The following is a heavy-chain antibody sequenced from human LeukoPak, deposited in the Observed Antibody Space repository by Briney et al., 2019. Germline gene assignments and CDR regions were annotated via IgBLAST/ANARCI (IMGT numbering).Heavy chain of an antibody. Sequence: GGSLRLSCAASGFIFSTYDMHWVRQAAGKGLEWVSSVGTVGDTYYSDSVKGRFSLSRDDAVNPFYLQMNNLRPEDTAVYYCARATLGSLDHWGQGALVTVSS. CDR3: ARATLGSLDH. CDR1: GFIFSTYD. V-gene: IGHV3-13*01. J-gene: IGHJ4*02. D-gene: IGHD2-15*01. CDR2: VGTVGDT.